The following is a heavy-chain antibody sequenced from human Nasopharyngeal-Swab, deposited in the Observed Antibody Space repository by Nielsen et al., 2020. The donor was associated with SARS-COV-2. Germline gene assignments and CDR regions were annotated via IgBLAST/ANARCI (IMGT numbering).Heavy chain of an antibody. Sequence: KVSCKGSGYTFTSYWIGWVRQRPGKGLEWMGIIYPGDSDTIYGPSFEGQVTISADMSIDTAYLQWSSLKASDTAIYFCARLPHCGGDCPPDVWGQGTSVTVSS. CDR2: IYPGDSDT. CDR1: GYTFTSYW. CDR3: ARLPHCGGDCPPDV. D-gene: IGHD2-21*02. V-gene: IGHV5-51*01. J-gene: IGHJ6*02.